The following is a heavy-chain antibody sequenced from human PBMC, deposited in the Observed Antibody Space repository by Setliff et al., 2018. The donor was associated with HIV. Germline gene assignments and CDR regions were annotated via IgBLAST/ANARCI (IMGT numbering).Heavy chain of an antibody. J-gene: IGHJ4*02. CDR2: ISNDGSHK. D-gene: IGHD3-3*01. V-gene: IGHV3-30*04. CDR1: GFMFGSYG. Sequence: SLKISCAASGFMFGSYGMHWVRQAPVKGLEWMALISNDGSHKYYADSVKGRFTISRDNSKNTLYLRMDSLRPEDTALYYCVGGHYDLWSGYVNYYLDLWGQGTLVTVSS. CDR3: VGGHYDLWSGYVNYYLDL.